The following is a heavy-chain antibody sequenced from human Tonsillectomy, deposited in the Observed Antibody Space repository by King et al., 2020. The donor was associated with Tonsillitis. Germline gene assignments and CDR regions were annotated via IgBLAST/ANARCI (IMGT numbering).Heavy chain of an antibody. CDR2: IKQDGTEK. CDR1: GFTFGSYW. V-gene: IGHV3-7*03. CDR3: ARELGVAGTPPWGDP. J-gene: IGHJ5*02. D-gene: IGHD6-19*01. Sequence: VQLVESGGGLVQPGGSLRLSCAASGFTFGSYWMSWVRQAPGKGLEWVANIKQDGTEKYYVDSVKGRFTISRDNAKSSLYLQMSSLRAEDTAVYYCARELGVAGTPPWGDPGGQGTLGTVSA.